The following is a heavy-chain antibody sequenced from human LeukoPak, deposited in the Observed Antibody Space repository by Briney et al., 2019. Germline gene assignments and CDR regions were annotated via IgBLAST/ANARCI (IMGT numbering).Heavy chain of an antibody. Sequence: ASVKLSCKASGYTFTSYYMHWVRQPPGQGLEWMGIINPSGGSTSYAEKFQGRVTMTRDTSTSTVYMELSSLRSEDTAVYYCARDGKDYGGNSANWFDPWGQGTLVTVSS. CDR3: ARDGKDYGGNSANWFDP. J-gene: IGHJ5*02. CDR2: INPSGGST. V-gene: IGHV1-46*01. D-gene: IGHD4-23*01. CDR1: GYTFTSYY.